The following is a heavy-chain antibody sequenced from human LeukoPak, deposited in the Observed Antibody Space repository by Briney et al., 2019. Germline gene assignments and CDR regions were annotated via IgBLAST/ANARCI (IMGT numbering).Heavy chain of an antibody. CDR3: ATYYYGSGSYWDY. CDR1: GYTFTSYY. D-gene: IGHD3-10*01. J-gene: IGHJ4*02. CDR2: INPSGGTT. V-gene: IGHV1-46*01. Sequence: ASVKVSCKASGYTFTSYYMHWVRQAPGQGLEWMGIINPSGGTTSYAQKFQGRVTITADKSTSTVYMELSSLRSEDTAVYYCATYYYGSGSYWDYWGQGTLVTVSS.